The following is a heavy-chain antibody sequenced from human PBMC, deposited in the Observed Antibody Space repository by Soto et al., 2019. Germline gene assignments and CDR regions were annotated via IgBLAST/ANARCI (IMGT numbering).Heavy chain of an antibody. CDR1: VGTFSSYA. J-gene: IGHJ4*02. CDR3: ARVSEGRWRSFDY. V-gene: IGHV1-69*01. D-gene: IGHD2-15*01. CDR2: IIPIFGTA. Sequence: QVQLVQSGAEVKKPGSSVKVSCKASVGTFSSYAISWVRQAPGQGLEWMGGIIPIFGTANYAQKFQGRVTITADESTSTADMELSSLRSEDTAVYYCARVSEGRWRSFDYWGQGTLVTVSS.